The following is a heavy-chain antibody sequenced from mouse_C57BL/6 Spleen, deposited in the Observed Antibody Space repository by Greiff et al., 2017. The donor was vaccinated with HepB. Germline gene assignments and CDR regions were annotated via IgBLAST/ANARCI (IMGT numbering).Heavy chain of an antibody. CDR3: ARRYVSRGAWFAY. D-gene: IGHD1-1*01. CDR2: FHPYNDDT. Sequence: QVQLQQSGAELVKPGASVKMSCKASGYTFTTYPIEWVKQNHGKSLEWIGNFHPYNDDTKYNEKFKGKATLTVEKSSSTVYLELSRLTSDVSAVYYCARRYVSRGAWFAYWGQGTLVTVSA. J-gene: IGHJ3*01. V-gene: IGHV1-47*01. CDR1: GYTFTTYP.